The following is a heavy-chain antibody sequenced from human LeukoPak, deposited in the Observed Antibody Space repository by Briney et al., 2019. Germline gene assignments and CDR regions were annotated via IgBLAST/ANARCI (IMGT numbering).Heavy chain of an antibody. CDR2: INHGGST. V-gene: IGHV4-34*01. CDR3: ARAVIVVAAATQRNWFDP. CDR1: GVSISSYF. J-gene: IGHJ5*02. D-gene: IGHD2-15*01. Sequence: PSETLSLTCTVSGVSISSYFWSWIRQPAGKGLEWIGEINHGGSTTYNPSLQSRVTMSVDTSTNQISLKMTSVTAADTAIYYCARAVIVVAAATQRNWFDPWGQGTLVTVSS.